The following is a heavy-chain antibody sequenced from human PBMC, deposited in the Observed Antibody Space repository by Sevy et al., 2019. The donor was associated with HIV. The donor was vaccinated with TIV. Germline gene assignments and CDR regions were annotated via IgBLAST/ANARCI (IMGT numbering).Heavy chain of an antibody. Sequence: GESLKISCAASGFTFSSYAMHWVRQAPGKGLEWVAVISYDGSNKYYADSVKGRFTISRDNSKNTLYLQMTSLRAEDTAVYYCASLSGYSYGPLTGFDYWGQGTLVTVSS. D-gene: IGHD5-18*01. J-gene: IGHJ4*02. CDR1: GFTFSSYA. V-gene: IGHV3-30-3*01. CDR3: ASLSGYSYGPLTGFDY. CDR2: ISYDGSNK.